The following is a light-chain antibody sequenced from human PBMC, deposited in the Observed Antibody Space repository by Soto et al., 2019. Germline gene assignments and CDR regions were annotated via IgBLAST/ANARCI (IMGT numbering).Light chain of an antibody. Sequence: QSVLTQPASVSGSPGQSITISCTGTSSDVGGYNYVSWYQQHPGKAPKLMIYEVSKRPSGVSNRFSGSKSGNTASLTISGLQAEDEADYYCSSYTGSSTVVFGAGTKVTVL. J-gene: IGLJ2*01. CDR3: SSYTGSSTVV. V-gene: IGLV2-14*01. CDR2: EVS. CDR1: SSDVGGYNY.